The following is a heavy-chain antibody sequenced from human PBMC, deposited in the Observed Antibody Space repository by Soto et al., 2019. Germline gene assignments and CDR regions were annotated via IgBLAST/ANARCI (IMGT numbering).Heavy chain of an antibody. D-gene: IGHD6-19*01. Sequence: GGSLRLSCAASGVSFSISAMHWVRQAPGKGLEWVAVISYDGSIKYYADSVKGRFTISRDNSKNTLYLQMNSLRADDTAVYYSARAEAVAGPYYFDYWGQGTPVTVSS. J-gene: IGHJ4*02. CDR1: GVSFSISA. CDR2: ISYDGSIK. V-gene: IGHV3-30-3*01. CDR3: ARAEAVAGPYYFDY.